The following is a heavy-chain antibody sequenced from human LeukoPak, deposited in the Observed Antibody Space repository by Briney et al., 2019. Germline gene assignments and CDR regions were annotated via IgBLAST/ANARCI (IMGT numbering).Heavy chain of an antibody. Sequence: GGSLRLSCAASQFTFSSYAMSWVRQAPGKGLEWVSGISSIGGSTVYADSVQGRFTISRDNSKNTLYLQMNSLRAENTAVYYCAKDRGDYYGSGSQNWFDPWGQGTLVTVSS. D-gene: IGHD3-10*01. CDR2: ISSIGGST. J-gene: IGHJ5*02. CDR3: AKDRGDYYGSGSQNWFDP. CDR1: QFTFSSYA. V-gene: IGHV3-23*01.